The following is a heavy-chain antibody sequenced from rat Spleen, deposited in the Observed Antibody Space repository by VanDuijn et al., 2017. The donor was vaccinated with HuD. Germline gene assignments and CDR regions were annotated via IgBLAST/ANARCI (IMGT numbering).Heavy chain of an antibody. CDR3: ARSDGVHYYLPFAD. V-gene: IGHV3-1*01. D-gene: IGHD1-1*01. CDR1: GYSITSNY. CDR2: ITYSGNT. Sequence: EVQLQESGPGLVKPSQSLSLTCSVTGYSITSNYWGWIRKFPENKMEWVGYITYSGNTHFNPSLKSRISITRDTSKNQFFLQVNSVSSEDTATYYCARSDGVHYYLPFADWGQGTLVTASS. J-gene: IGHJ3*01.